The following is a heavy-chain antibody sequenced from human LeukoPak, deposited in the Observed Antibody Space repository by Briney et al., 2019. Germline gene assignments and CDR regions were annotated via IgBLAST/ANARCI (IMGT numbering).Heavy chain of an antibody. D-gene: IGHD1-26*01. Sequence: GGSLRLSCAASGFTFSNYALDWVRQAPGKWLDWVAVISYDGRSKYYADSVKGRFTIFRDNSENTLSLQMNSLRAEDTAVYYCARVRGGNESGGYSIYYWGQGTLVSVSS. V-gene: IGHV3-30*04. J-gene: IGHJ4*02. CDR3: ARVRGGNESGGYSIYY. CDR2: ISYDGRSK. CDR1: GFTFSNYA.